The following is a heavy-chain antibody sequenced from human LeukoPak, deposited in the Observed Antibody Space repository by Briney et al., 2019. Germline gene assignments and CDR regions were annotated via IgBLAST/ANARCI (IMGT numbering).Heavy chain of an antibody. D-gene: IGHD3-16*01. CDR1: GFTFRSHA. CDR2: ISSDGTNK. J-gene: IGHJ4*02. CDR3: ARAGAYHFDY. V-gene: IGHV3-30-3*01. Sequence: GGSLRLSCVASGFTFRSHAMHWVRQAPGKGLEWVIVISSDGTNKYYADSVKGRFTVSRDNSKNTLYLQMNSLRAEDTAVYYCARAGAYHFDYWGQGTLVTVSS.